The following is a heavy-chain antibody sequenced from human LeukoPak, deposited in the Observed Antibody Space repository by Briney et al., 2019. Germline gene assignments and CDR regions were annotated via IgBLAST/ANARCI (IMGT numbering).Heavy chain of an antibody. Sequence: GGSLRLSCAASGFTFSSYEMNWVRQAPGRGLEWVAFIRYDGSNKYYGDFVEGRFTISRDNSKSTLYLQMSSLRAEDTAVYYCANTIWNDERAFGYWGQGTLVTVSS. CDR2: IRYDGSNK. CDR1: GFTFSSYE. J-gene: IGHJ4*02. CDR3: ANTIWNDERAFGY. V-gene: IGHV3-30*02. D-gene: IGHD1-1*01.